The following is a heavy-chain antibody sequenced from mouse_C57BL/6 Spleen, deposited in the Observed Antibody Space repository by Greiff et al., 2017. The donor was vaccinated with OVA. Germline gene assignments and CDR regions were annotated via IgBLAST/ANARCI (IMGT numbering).Heavy chain of an antibody. CDR3: ARRDRGGYFDY. J-gene: IGHJ2*01. Sequence: EVQLVESGGDLVKPGGSLKLSCAASGFTFSSYGLSWVRQTPDKRLEWVATISSGGSYTYYPDRVKGRFTIHRDNAKNTLYLQMSSLKSEDTAMDYCARRDRGGYFDYWGKGTTLTVSS. CDR1: GFTFSSYG. D-gene: IGHD2-14*01. V-gene: IGHV5-6*01. CDR2: ISSGGSYT.